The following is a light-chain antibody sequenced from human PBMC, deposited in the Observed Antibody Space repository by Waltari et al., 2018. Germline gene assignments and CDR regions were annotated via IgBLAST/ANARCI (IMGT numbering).Light chain of an antibody. CDR2: DVS. Sequence: QSALPQPASVSGSPGQSITIPCIGTSSDVGTYKYSSWYQRHPGKAPKLLIYDVSHRPSGVSNRFSGSKSGNTASLTISGLQAEDGADYYCSSYTSSTTLLVFGTGTKVTVL. J-gene: IGLJ1*01. CDR1: SSDVGTYKY. CDR3: SSYTSSTTLLV. V-gene: IGLV2-14*03.